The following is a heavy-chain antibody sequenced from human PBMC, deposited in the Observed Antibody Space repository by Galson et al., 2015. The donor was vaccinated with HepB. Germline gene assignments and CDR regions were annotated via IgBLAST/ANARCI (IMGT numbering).Heavy chain of an antibody. CDR1: GFTFSSYG. Sequence: SLRLSCAASGFTFSSYGMHWVRQAPGKGLEWVAVIWYDGSNKYYADSVKGRFTISRDNSKNTLYLQMNSLRAEDTAVYYCARARRRQWLADKGHDAFDIWGQGAMVTVSS. D-gene: IGHD6-19*01. CDR3: ARARRRQWLADKGHDAFDI. J-gene: IGHJ3*02. V-gene: IGHV3-33*01. CDR2: IWYDGSNK.